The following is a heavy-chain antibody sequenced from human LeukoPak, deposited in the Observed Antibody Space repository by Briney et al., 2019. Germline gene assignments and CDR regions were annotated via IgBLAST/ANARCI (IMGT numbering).Heavy chain of an antibody. Sequence: GGSLRLSCAASGFTFSSYAMSWVRQAPGKGLEWVSAISGSGGSTYYADSVKGRFTISRDNSKNTLYLQMNSLRAEDTAVYFCARLGYCSGVNCYWDPSYDFWGQGTLVAVSS. V-gene: IGHV3-23*01. CDR2: ISGSGGST. J-gene: IGHJ4*02. CDR3: ARLGYCSGVNCYWDPSYDF. D-gene: IGHD2-8*02. CDR1: GFTFSSYA.